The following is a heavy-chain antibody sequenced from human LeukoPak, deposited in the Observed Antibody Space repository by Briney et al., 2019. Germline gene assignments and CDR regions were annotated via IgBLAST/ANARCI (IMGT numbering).Heavy chain of an antibody. CDR3: ARDHCSSTSCSIFDY. CDR2: INPNSGGT. Sequence: ASVKVSCKASGYTFTGYYMHWVRQAPGQGLEWMGWINPNSGGTNYAQKFQGRVTMTRAPSITTAYRELSRLRSDDTAVYYCARDHCSSTSCSIFDYWGQGTLVTVSS. D-gene: IGHD2-2*01. J-gene: IGHJ4*02. V-gene: IGHV1-2*02. CDR1: GYTFTGYY.